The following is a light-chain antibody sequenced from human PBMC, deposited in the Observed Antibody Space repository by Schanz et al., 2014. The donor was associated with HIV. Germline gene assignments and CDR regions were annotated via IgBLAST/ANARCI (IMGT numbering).Light chain of an antibody. Sequence: EIVMTQSPGTLSVSPGERATLSCRASQTVSNNLAWYQQKPGQAPRLLIYGASTRVTGIPARFSGSGSGTAFTLTISSLQSEDFAVYYCQQYNNWPPGTFGQGTKVEIK. CDR2: GAS. V-gene: IGKV3-15*01. CDR3: QQYNNWPPGT. CDR1: QTVSNN. J-gene: IGKJ1*01.